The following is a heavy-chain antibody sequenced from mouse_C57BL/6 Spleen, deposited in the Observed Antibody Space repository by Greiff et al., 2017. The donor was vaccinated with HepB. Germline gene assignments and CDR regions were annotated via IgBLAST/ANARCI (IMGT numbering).Heavy chain of an antibody. CDR3: ARPRTGSAFAY. D-gene: IGHD4-1*01. V-gene: IGHV5-17*01. J-gene: IGHJ3*01. CDR1: GFTFSDYG. Sequence: EVQRVESGGGLVKPGGSLKLSCAASGFTFSDYGMHWVRQAPEKGLEWVAYISSGSSNIYYADTVKGRFTISRDNAKNTLFLQMTSLRSEDTAMYYCARPRTGSAFAYWGQGTLVTVSA. CDR2: ISSGSSNI.